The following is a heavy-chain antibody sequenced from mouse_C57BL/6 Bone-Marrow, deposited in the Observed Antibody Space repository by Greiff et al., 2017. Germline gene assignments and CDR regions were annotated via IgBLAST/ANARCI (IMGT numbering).Heavy chain of an antibody. CDR3: ARWGGSSYLYAMDY. CDR1: GFNINDYY. Sequence: EVQLQQSGAELVKPGASVKLSCTASGFNINDYYMHWVKQRTEQGLEWIGRIDPEDGDTKYDPKFQGKATITADTSSNTAYLQLSSLTSEDTAVYYCARWGGSSYLYAMDYWGQGTSVTVSS. D-gene: IGHD1-1*01. V-gene: IGHV14-2*01. J-gene: IGHJ4*01. CDR2: IDPEDGDT.